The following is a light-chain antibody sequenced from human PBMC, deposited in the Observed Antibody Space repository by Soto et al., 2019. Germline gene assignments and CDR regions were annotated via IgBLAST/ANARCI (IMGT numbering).Light chain of an antibody. Sequence: DIQMTQSPSTLSASVGDGVTITCRASQSISNRLAWYQQRPGKAPKYLIYDASTLDSGAPSRFSGSGSGTEFTLSISSLQPDDFATYYCQQYGSSPPITFGQGTRLEIK. J-gene: IGKJ5*01. V-gene: IGKV1-5*01. CDR1: QSISNR. CDR3: QQYGSSPPIT. CDR2: DAS.